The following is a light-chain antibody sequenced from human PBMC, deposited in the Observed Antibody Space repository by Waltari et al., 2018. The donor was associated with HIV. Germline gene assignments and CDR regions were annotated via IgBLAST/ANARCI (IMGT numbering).Light chain of an antibody. V-gene: IGLV2-23*02. CDR2: EVT. CDR1: RSDIGTYDR. J-gene: IGLJ2*01. Sequence: QSALTQPASVSGSPGPSTTISCTGTRSDIGTYDRVPWYQQHPGKAPKLIIYEVTERPSGISSRFSGSKSGNTASLTISGLQAEDEADYHCCSYAGTSTLVFGRGTKVAV. CDR3: CSYAGTSTLV.